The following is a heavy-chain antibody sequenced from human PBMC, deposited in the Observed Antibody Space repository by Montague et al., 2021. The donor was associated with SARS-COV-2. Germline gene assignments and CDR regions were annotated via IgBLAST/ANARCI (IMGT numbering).Heavy chain of an antibody. Sequence: SETLSLTCAVSGGSISSYYWSWIRQPPGKGLEWNGDMYYSGSTNYHPSLKSRGTLSVDTSKNQFSLKLSSVTAADTAVYYCARDLDYWGQGTLVTVSS. CDR3: ARDLDY. CDR2: MYYSGST. V-gene: IGHV4-59*13. CDR1: GGSISSYY. J-gene: IGHJ4*02.